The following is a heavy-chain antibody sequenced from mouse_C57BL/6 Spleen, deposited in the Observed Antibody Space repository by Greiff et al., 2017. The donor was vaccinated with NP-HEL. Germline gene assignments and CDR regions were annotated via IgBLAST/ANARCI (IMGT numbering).Heavy chain of an antibody. V-gene: IGHV1-72*01. J-gene: IGHJ4*01. D-gene: IGHD1-1*01. CDR1: GYTFTSYW. CDR2: IDPNSGGT. Sequence: QVQLKESGAELVKPGASVKLSCKASGYTFTSYWMHWVKQRPGRGLEWIGRIDPNSGGTKYNEKFKSKATLTVDKPSSTAYMQLSSLTSEDSAVYYCASWGVVATDYYAMDYWGQGTSVTVSS. CDR3: ASWGVVATDYYAMDY.